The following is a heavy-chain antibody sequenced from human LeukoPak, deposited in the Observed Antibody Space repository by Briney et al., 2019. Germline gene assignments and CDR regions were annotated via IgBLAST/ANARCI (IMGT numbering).Heavy chain of an antibody. D-gene: IGHD6-6*01. J-gene: IGHJ4*02. CDR2: MNPNSGNT. Sequence: GASVKVSCKASVYTFISYDINWVRQATGQGLEWMGWMNPNSGNTGYAQKFQGRVTITRNTSISTAYMELSSLRSEDTAVYYCARGWEVGGSSFDYWGQGTLVTVSS. CDR1: VYTFISYD. V-gene: IGHV1-8*03. CDR3: ARGWEVGGSSFDY.